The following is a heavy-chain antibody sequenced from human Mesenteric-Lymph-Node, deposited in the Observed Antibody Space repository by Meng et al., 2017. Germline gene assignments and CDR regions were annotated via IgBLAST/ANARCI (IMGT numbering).Heavy chain of an antibody. CDR2: IYYSGST. V-gene: IGHV4-39*07. Sequence: AGSLRLSCTVSAGSISSSSYYWGWIRQPPGKGLEWIGSIYYSGSTDYNPSLKSRVTISVDTSKNQFSLKRSSVTAADTAVYYCARGRLLGDCVWRSFRYFPFDYWGQGTLVTVSS. CDR3: ARGRLLGDCVWRSFRYFPFDY. CDR1: AGSISSSSYY. D-gene: IGHD3-16*02. J-gene: IGHJ4*02.